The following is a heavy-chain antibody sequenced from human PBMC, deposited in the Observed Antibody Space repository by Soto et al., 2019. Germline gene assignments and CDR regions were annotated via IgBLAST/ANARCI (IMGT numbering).Heavy chain of an antibody. Sequence: GASVKVSCKASGYTFTGYYMHWVRQAPGQGLEWMGWINPNSGGTNYAQKFQGRVTMTRDTSISTAYLQWSSLKASDTAMYYCARHPITIFGVVKMDVWGQGTTVTVSS. CDR3: ARHPITIFGVVKMDV. V-gene: IGHV1-2*02. CDR2: INPNSGGT. CDR1: GYTFTGYY. J-gene: IGHJ6*02. D-gene: IGHD3-3*01.